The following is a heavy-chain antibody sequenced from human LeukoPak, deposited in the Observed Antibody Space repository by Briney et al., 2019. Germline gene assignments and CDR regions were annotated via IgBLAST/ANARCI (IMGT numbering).Heavy chain of an antibody. V-gene: IGHV1-2*02. Sequence: SVNLLCNFCGYIYTRYYIHWVRQAPRQGLEYMRGMDHNSGDTNQAQKFQGRVTMTRDTSISTAHMELSNLRSDDAAVYSCVRSIVGPAGRGAFDMWGQGTMVTVSS. J-gene: IGHJ3*02. CDR1: GYIYTRYY. CDR2: MDHNSGDT. D-gene: IGHD1-26*01. CDR3: VRSIVGPAGRGAFDM.